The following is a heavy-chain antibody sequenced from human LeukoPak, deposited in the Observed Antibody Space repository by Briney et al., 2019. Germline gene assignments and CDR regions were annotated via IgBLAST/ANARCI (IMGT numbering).Heavy chain of an antibody. Sequence: GASVKVSCKVSGYTLTELSMHWVRQAPGKGLEWMGDFDPEDGETIYAQKFQGRVTMTEDTSTDTAYMELSSLRSEDTAVYYCATGARWELHSSRSFDYWGQGTLVTVSS. J-gene: IGHJ4*02. CDR2: FDPEDGET. CDR3: ATGARWELHSSRSFDY. D-gene: IGHD1-26*01. V-gene: IGHV1-24*01. CDR1: GYTLTELS.